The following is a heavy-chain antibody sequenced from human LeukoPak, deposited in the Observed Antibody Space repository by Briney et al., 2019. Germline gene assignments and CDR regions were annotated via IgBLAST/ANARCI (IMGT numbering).Heavy chain of an antibody. D-gene: IGHD4-11*01. Sequence: SETLSLTCAVYGGSLSGYYWSWIRQPPGKGLEWIGEINHSGSTNYNPSLKSRVTISVDTSKNQFSLKLSSVTAADTAVHYCARGVLQYYFDYWGQGTLVTVSS. CDR1: GGSLSGYY. J-gene: IGHJ4*02. V-gene: IGHV4-34*01. CDR3: ARGVLQYYFDY. CDR2: INHSGST.